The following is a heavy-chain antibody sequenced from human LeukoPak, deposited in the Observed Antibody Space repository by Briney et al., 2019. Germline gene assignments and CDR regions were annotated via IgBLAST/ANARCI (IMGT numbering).Heavy chain of an antibody. CDR2: IYYSGST. V-gene: IGHV4-59*01. D-gene: IGHD3-3*01. Sequence: SETLSLTCTVSGGSISSYYWSWIRQPPGKGLEWIGYIYYSGSTNYNPSLKSRVTISVDTSKNQFSLKLSSVTAADTAVYYCARGGRGWSNWFDPWGQGTLVTVSS. CDR1: GGSISSYY. J-gene: IGHJ5*02. CDR3: ARGGRGWSNWFDP.